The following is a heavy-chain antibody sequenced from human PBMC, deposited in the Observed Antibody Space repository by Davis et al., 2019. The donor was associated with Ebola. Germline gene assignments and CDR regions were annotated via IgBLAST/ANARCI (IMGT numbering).Heavy chain of an antibody. Sequence: GESLKISCAASGFTFSIYWMNWVRQAPGKGLEWVANIKQDGSEKYYVDSVKGRFTISRDNAKNSLYLQMNSLRAEDTAVYYCARDLYGDYYNYYYGMDVWGQGTTVTVSS. V-gene: IGHV3-7*01. CDR1: GFTFSIYW. D-gene: IGHD4-17*01. J-gene: IGHJ6*02. CDR2: IKQDGSEK. CDR3: ARDLYGDYYNYYYGMDV.